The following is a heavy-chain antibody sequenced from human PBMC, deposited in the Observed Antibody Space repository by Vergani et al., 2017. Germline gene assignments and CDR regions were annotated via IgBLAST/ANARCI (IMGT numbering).Heavy chain of an antibody. D-gene: IGHD4-11*01. CDR2: IDPSDSYT. V-gene: IGHV5-10-1*01. Sequence: EVQLVQSGAEVKKPGESLKISCKGSGYSFTSYWISWVRQMPGKGLEWMGRIDPSDSYTNYSPSFQGHVTISADKSISTAYLQWSSLKASDTAMYYCASSYSNYDYWFDPWGQGTLVTVSS. CDR1: GYSFTSYW. CDR3: ASSYSNYDYWFDP. J-gene: IGHJ5*02.